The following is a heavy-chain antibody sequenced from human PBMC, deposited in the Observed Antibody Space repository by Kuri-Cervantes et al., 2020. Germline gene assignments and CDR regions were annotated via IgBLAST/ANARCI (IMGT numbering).Heavy chain of an antibody. J-gene: IGHJ6*02. CDR1: GFTFSSYS. CDR2: IWYDGSNK. Sequence: GESLKISCAASGFTFSSYSMHWVRQAPGKGLEWVAVIWYDGSNKYYADSVKGRFTISRDNSKKTLYLQMNSLRAEDTAVYYCARGGMVRGVMGLSFGYRSHYYYGMDVWGQGTTVTVSS. D-gene: IGHD3-10*01. CDR3: ARGGMVRGVMGLSFGYRSHYYYGMDV. V-gene: IGHV3-33*08.